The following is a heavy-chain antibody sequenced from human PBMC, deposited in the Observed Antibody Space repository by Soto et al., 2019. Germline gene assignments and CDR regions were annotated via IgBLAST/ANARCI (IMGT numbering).Heavy chain of an antibody. Sequence: QVRLVESGGGVVQPGRSLRLSCETSGFSFSVYGMHWVRQAPGKGLEWVAVIWYDASKQFYAASVEGRFTISRDNSKAIIYLQMNSLRAEDTAVYYCAAWAEGATEVHWGQGTLVTVSS. D-gene: IGHD2-15*01. CDR1: GFSFSVYG. J-gene: IGHJ4*02. V-gene: IGHV3-33*01. CDR2: IWYDASKQ. CDR3: AAWAEGATEVH.